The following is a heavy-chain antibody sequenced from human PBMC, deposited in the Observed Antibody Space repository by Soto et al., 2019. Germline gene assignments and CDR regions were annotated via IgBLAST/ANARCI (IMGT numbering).Heavy chain of an antibody. V-gene: IGHV3-30-3*01. D-gene: IGHD6-13*01. CDR2: ISYDGSNK. CDR1: GFTFSSYA. Sequence: QVQLVESGGGVVQPGRSLRLSCAASGFTFSSYAMHGVRQAPGKGLEWVAVISYDGSNKYYADSVKGRFTISRDNSKNTLYLQMNSLRAEDTAVYYCARTLQAAAGGEVPLAMDVWGQGTTVTVSS. CDR3: ARTLQAAAGGEVPLAMDV. J-gene: IGHJ6*02.